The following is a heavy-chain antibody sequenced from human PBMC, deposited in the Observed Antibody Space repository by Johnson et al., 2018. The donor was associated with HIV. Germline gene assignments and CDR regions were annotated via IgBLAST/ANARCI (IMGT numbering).Heavy chain of an antibody. Sequence: QVQLVESGGGLVQPGGSLRLSCVASGFTFRSYGMHWVRQAPGKGLEWVAFIRYDGSNKYYADSVKGRLTISRDNSKNTLYLQMNSLRAEDMAVYYCARASTTVTTGDDAFDIWGQGTMVTVSS. J-gene: IGHJ3*02. CDR2: IRYDGSNK. V-gene: IGHV3-33*08. CDR1: GFTFRSYG. CDR3: ARASTTVTTGDDAFDI. D-gene: IGHD4-17*01.